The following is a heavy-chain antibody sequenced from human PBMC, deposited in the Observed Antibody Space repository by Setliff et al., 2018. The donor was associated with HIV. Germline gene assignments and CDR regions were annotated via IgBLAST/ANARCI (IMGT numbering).Heavy chain of an antibody. Sequence: SETLSLTCSVSGDSISRNYFWGWIRQSPAKGLEWSASMHGSGNTHYNPPLQSRITISMDTSKNQFSLTLSSVTAADTAIYFCMRDGSRTTGMTGYYYGVDVWGQGTTVTVSS. V-gene: IGHV4-38-2*02. CDR2: MHGSGNT. J-gene: IGHJ6*02. D-gene: IGHD1-1*01. CDR1: GDSISRNYF. CDR3: MRDGSRTTGMTGYYYGVDV.